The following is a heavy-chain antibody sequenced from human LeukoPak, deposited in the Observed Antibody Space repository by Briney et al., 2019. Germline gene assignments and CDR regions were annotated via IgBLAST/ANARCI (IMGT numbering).Heavy chain of an antibody. CDR3: ARGPRGRIYGSFDY. D-gene: IGHD4-17*01. V-gene: IGHV3-53*01. CDR1: GFTVSSNY. Sequence: PGGSLRLSCAASGFTVSSNYMSWVRQAPGKGLEWVSVIYSGGSTYYADSVKGRFTISRDNSKNTLYLQMNSLRAEDTAVYYCARGPRGRIYGSFDYWGQGTLVTVSS. CDR2: IYSGGST. J-gene: IGHJ4*02.